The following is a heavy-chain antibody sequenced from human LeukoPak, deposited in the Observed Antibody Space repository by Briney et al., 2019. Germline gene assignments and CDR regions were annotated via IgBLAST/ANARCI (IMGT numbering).Heavy chain of an antibody. D-gene: IGHD6-13*01. J-gene: IGHJ5*02. Sequence: PGRPLRPSAAAPGFPFSNYAIHGVRQAPGKGLGWAAIISYEGNKKYSEAPVKGRFTTSKNNSKNTLYLQMNSLRAEDTALYYCARARFGIAAAGTRCFDPWGQGTLVTVSS. CDR1: GFPFSNYA. CDR3: ARARFGIAAAGTRCFDP. CDR2: ISYEGNKK. V-gene: IGHV3-30*04.